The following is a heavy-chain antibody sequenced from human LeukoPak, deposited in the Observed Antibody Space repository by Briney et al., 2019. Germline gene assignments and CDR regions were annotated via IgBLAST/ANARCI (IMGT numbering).Heavy chain of an antibody. CDR3: ASGQQLGY. CDR1: GFTFSTYW. J-gene: IGHJ4*02. Sequence: GGSLRLSCAASGFTFSTYWMSWVRQAPGKGLEWAANIKQDGSEKHYVDFVKGRFTISRDNAKNSLYLQMNSLRAEDTAVYYCASGQQLGYWGQGTLVTVSS. D-gene: IGHD6-13*01. CDR2: IKQDGSEK. V-gene: IGHV3-7*03.